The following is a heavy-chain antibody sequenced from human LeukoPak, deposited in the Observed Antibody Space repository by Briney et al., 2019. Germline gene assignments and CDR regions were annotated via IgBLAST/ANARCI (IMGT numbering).Heavy chain of an antibody. CDR3: AKGAFGSSLSFLPFYFDY. CDR2: IRYDGSNK. CDR1: GFMFSSYV. Sequence: EPGGSLRLSCAASGFMFSSYVMHRVRQAPGKGLEWAALIRYDGSNKYYADSVKGRFTISRDNSKNTLYLQMNSLRAEDTAVYYCAKGAFGSSLSFLPFYFDYWGQGTLVTVSS. D-gene: IGHD6-13*01. J-gene: IGHJ4*02. V-gene: IGHV3-30*02.